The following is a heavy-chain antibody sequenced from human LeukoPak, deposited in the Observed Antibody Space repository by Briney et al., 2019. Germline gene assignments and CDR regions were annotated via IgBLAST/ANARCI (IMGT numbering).Heavy chain of an antibody. J-gene: IGHJ5*02. CDR3: ARGRGYSYDL. D-gene: IGHD5-18*01. CDR2: VGTAADA. V-gene: IGHV3-13*01. Sequence: GGSLTLSCAASGFTFSNYDMHWVRQGTDKGQEWVWAVGTAADAYYPGSVRGRFTISRENAKDSLYLQMNALTDGDTAVYYCARGRGYSYDLWGQGTLVTASS. CDR1: GFTFSNYD.